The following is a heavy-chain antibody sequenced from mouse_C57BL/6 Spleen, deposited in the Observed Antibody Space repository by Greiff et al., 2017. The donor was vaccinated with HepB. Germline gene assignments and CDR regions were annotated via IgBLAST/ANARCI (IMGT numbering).Heavy chain of an antibody. CDR2: ISSGGSYT. CDR1: GFTFSSYG. Sequence: EVKLVESGGDLVKPGGSLKLSCAASGFTFSSYGMSWVRQTPDKRLEWVATISSGGSYTYYPDSVKGRFTISRDNAKNTLYLQMSSLKSEDTAMYYCARDQNYGSSHCAYWGQGTLVTVSA. CDR3: ARDQNYGSSHCAY. J-gene: IGHJ3*01. V-gene: IGHV5-6*01. D-gene: IGHD1-1*01.